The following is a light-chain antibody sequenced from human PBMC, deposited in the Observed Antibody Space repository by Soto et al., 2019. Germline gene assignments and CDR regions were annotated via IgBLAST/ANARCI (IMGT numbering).Light chain of an antibody. CDR2: KAS. Sequence: IQMTQSPSTLSASVGDRVTITCRASQSISSWLAWYQQKPGKAPKLLVYKASSLESGVPSRFSGSGSGTEFTLTISSLQPDDFATYYCQQYNSNWTFGQGTKV. CDR3: QQYNSNWT. J-gene: IGKJ1*01. V-gene: IGKV1-5*03. CDR1: QSISSW.